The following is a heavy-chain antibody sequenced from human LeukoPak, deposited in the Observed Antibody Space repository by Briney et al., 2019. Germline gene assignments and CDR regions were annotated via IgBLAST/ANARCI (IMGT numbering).Heavy chain of an antibody. CDR1: GGSFSGYS. CDR2: INHSGST. Sequence: SETLSLTCAVYGGSFSGYSWSWIRQPPGKGLEWIGEINHSGSTNYNPSLKSRITISVDTSKNQFSLKLSSVTAADTAVYYCEAGGGYWGQGTLVTVSS. D-gene: IGHD3-10*01. V-gene: IGHV4-34*01. J-gene: IGHJ4*02. CDR3: EAGGGY.